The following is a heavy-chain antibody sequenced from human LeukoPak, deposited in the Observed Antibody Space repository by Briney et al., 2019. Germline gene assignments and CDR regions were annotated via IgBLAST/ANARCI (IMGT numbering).Heavy chain of an antibody. V-gene: IGHV1-69*13. CDR2: IIPIFGTA. CDR1: GGTFGSYA. Sequence: ASVKVSCKASGGTFGSYAISWVRQAPGQGLEWMGGIIPIFGTANYAQKFQGRVTITADESTSTAYMELSSLRSEDTAVYYCASQEDIVVVPAAIDYYYYYMDVWGKGTTVTVSS. D-gene: IGHD2-2*01. J-gene: IGHJ6*03. CDR3: ASQEDIVVVPAAIDYYYYYMDV.